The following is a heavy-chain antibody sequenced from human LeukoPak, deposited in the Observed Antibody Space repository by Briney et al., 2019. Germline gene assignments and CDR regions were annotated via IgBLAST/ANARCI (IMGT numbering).Heavy chain of an antibody. J-gene: IGHJ5*02. CDR1: GGSISSSSYY. Sequence: SETLSLTRTVSGGSISSSSYYWGWIRQPPGKGLEWIGSIYYSGSTYYNPSLKSRVTISVDTSKNQFSLKLSSVTAADTAVYYCARRDLAIDPWGQGTLVTVSS. V-gene: IGHV4-39*01. CDR2: IYYSGST. CDR3: ARRDLAIDP. D-gene: IGHD5-24*01.